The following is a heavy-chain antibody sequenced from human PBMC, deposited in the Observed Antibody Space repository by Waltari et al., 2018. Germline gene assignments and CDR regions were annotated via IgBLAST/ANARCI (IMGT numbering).Heavy chain of an antibody. J-gene: IGHJ6*03. D-gene: IGHD3-10*01. Sequence: QVQLVESGGGVVQPGRSLRLSCAASGFTFTNYGMHWVRQAPGKGLEWVAVISYDRSQKHYADSLKGRFTISRDNSKKTLYLEMNSLRTEDTAVYYCAKCGGLLWFKESRYMDVWGKGTTVTVSS. V-gene: IGHV3-30*18. CDR2: ISYDRSQK. CDR1: GFTFTNYG. CDR3: AKCGGLLWFKESRYMDV.